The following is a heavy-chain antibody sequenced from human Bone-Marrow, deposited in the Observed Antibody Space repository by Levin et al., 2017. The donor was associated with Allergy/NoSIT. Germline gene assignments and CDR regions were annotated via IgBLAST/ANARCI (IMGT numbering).Heavy chain of an antibody. V-gene: IGHV3-30*18. CDR2: ISYDGSNK. Sequence: SCAASGFTFSSYGMHWVRQAPGKGLEWVAVISYDGSNKYYADSVKGRFTISRDNSKNTLYLQMNSLRAEDTAVYYCAKDLPHYYDSSGPPTYWGQGTLVTVSS. J-gene: IGHJ4*02. CDR1: GFTFSSYG. CDR3: AKDLPHYYDSSGPPTY. D-gene: IGHD3-22*01.